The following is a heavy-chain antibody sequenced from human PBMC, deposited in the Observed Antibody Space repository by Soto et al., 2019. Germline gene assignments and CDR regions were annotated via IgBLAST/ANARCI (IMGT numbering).Heavy chain of an antibody. CDR3: ARVVGAPNWFDP. CDR2: IKQDGNEK. Sequence: GGSLRLSCAASGLTFSSHWMSWVRKAPGRGLECVANIKQDGNEKYYVDSVKGRFTISRHNAKNSLYLQMNSLRAEDTAVYYCARVVGAPNWFDPWGQGTLVTVSS. CDR1: GLTFSSHW. D-gene: IGHD1-26*01. V-gene: IGHV3-7*04. J-gene: IGHJ5*02.